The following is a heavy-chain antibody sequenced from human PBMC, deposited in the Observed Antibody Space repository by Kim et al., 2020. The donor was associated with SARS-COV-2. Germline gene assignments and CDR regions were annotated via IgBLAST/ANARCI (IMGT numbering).Heavy chain of an antibody. CDR3: ARRWINYYYMDV. CDR2: IIPIFGTA. D-gene: IGHD5-12*01. CDR1: GGTFSSYA. Sequence: SVKVSCKASGGTFSSYAISWVRQAPGQGLEWMGGIIPIFGTANYAQKFQGRVTITADESTSTAYMELSSLRSEDTAVYYCARRWINYYYMDVWGKGTTVTVSS. V-gene: IGHV1-69*13. J-gene: IGHJ6*03.